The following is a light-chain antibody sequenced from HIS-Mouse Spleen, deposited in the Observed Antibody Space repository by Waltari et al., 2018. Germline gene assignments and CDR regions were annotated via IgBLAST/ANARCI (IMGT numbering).Light chain of an antibody. V-gene: IGLV1-47*01. Sequence: QSVLTQPPSASGTPGQRVTIPCSGSSPNIGINYVYWYQQLPGTAPKLRIYRNNQRPSGVPDRFSGSKSGTSASLAISGLRSEDEADYYCAAWDDSLSGPVFGGGTKLTVL. J-gene: IGLJ2*01. CDR3: AAWDDSLSGPV. CDR1: SPNIGINY. CDR2: RNN.